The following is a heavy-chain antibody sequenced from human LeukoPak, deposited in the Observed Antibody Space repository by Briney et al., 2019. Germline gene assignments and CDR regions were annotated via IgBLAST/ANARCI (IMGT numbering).Heavy chain of an antibody. Sequence: GRSLRLSCAASGFTFSNYGMHWGRQAPGKGLEWVAVIWYDGSNKYYADSVKGRFTLSRDNSKNTLFLQMNSLRPEDTAVYFCARDLTQQALFDYWGQGTLVTVSS. CDR1: GFTFSNYG. CDR2: IWYDGSNK. D-gene: IGHD6-13*01. CDR3: ARDLTQQALFDY. V-gene: IGHV3-33*01. J-gene: IGHJ4*02.